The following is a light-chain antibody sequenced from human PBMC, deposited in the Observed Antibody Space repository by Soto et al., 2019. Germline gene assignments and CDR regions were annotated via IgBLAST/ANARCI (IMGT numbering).Light chain of an antibody. CDR3: QQYYNWPRHT. CDR2: GAS. J-gene: IGKJ2*01. V-gene: IGKV3-15*01. Sequence: IVMTQSPATLSASPGERVTLSCRASETVRTNLAWFQQKPGQTPRLLIFGASTMATGIPTRFTGSGSETEFTLTIGSLESEDLAVYYCQQYYNWPRHTFGQGTKLEIK. CDR1: ETVRTN.